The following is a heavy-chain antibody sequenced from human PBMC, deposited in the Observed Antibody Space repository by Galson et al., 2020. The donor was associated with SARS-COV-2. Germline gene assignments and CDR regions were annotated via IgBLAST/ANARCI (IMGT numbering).Heavy chain of an antibody. CDR2: VYYSRGT. J-gene: IGHJ6*03. D-gene: IGHD1-1*01. V-gene: IGHV4-39*01. Sequence: KISETLSLPFTVSGGSISSSRYYWDWIRQPPGKGLEWIGSVYYSRGTYYNPSLKSRVTISVDTSKNQFSLKLSSVTAADTAVYYCARPSYKRVPPSAFYYSMYVWGKGTTVTVSS. CDR3: ARPSYKRVPPSAFYYSMYV. CDR1: GGSISSSRYY.